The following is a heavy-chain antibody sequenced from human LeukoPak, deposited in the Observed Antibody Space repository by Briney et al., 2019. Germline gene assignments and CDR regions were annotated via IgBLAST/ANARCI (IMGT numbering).Heavy chain of an antibody. Sequence: ASVKVSCKASGYTFTDYYIHWVRQAPGQGLQWMGWINPNGGGTNYEEEFRGRVTMTRDTFLSTAYMDLSSLTSDDTAVYYCAADSSGWSDDSLDIWGQGTMVTVSS. J-gene: IGHJ3*02. D-gene: IGHD6-19*01. CDR2: INPNGGGT. CDR1: GYTFTDYY. CDR3: AADSSGWSDDSLDI. V-gene: IGHV1-2*02.